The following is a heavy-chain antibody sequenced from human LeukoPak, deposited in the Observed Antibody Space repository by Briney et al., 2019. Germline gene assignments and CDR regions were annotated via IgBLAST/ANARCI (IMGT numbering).Heavy chain of an antibody. V-gene: IGHV4-59*01. CDR3: AGGYSSSSAPD. D-gene: IGHD6-6*01. CDR1: GASISSYY. CDR2: VYYSGTT. Sequence: PSETLSLTCTVSGASISSYYWSWIRQPPGKGLEWIGYVYYSGTTKYNPSLKSRVTISVDTSKSQFSLKLTSVTAADTAVYYCAGGYSSSSAPDWGRGTLVTVS. J-gene: IGHJ4*02.